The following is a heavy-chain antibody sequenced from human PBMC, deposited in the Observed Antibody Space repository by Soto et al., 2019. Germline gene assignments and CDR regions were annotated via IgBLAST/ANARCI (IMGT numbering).Heavy chain of an antibody. CDR1: GFTFSSYA. CDR2: ISGSGGST. D-gene: IGHD3-10*01. CDR3: AKNPVRYYYYYMDV. Sequence: QLGGSLRLSCAASGFTFSSYAMSWVRQAPGKGLEWVSAISGSGGSTYYADSVKGRFTISRDNSKNTLYLQMNSLRAEDTAVYYCAKNPVRYYYYYMDVWGKGTTVTVSS. J-gene: IGHJ6*03. V-gene: IGHV3-23*01.